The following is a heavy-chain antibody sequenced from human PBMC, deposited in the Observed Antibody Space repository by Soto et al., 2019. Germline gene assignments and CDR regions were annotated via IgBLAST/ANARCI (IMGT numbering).Heavy chain of an antibody. CDR2: IYSSGST. V-gene: IGHV4-4*07. J-gene: IGHJ3*02. D-gene: IGHD3-10*01. CDR1: GGSISTYY. CDR3: ARDILVACYGSHGAFDI. Sequence: SETLSLTCTVSGGSISTYYWCWIRQSAGKGLQRMGGIYSSGSTSYNPSLKSRVIMAVDTSKKQFSLKLTSVTAADTAMYYCARDILVACYGSHGAFDIWGQGTPGNVSS.